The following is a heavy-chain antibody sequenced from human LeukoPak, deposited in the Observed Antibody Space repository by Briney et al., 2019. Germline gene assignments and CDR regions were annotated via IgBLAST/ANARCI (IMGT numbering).Heavy chain of an antibody. CDR1: GXSISSGGXX. V-gene: IGHV4-31*03. Sequence: SXTXXVSGXSISSGGXXWSWIRQHPGKGLEWIEYMYYSGNTYYNPSLKSRVTISVDTSKNQFSLKLSSVTAADTAVYYCARGGQWLAPGPDYWGQGTLVTVSS. CDR2: MYYSGNT. CDR3: ARGGQWLAPGPDY. D-gene: IGHD6-19*01. J-gene: IGHJ4*02.